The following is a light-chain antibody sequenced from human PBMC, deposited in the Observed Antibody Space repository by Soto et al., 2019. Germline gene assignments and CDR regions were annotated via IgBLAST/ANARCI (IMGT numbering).Light chain of an antibody. J-gene: IGLJ1*01. CDR1: SSDIGAYNS. CDR2: EVS. Sequence: QSVLTQPASVSGSPGQSITISCTGTSSDIGAYNSVSWYQQYPGRAPKLMIYEVSNRPSGVSARSSASKSGNTASLTISGLQAEDEADYYCNSRGGSRPYYVFGTGTKVNVL. CDR3: NSRGGSRPYYV. V-gene: IGLV2-14*01.